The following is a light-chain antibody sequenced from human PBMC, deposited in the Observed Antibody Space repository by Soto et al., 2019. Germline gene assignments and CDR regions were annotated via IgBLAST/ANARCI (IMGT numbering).Light chain of an antibody. Sequence: QSALTQPASVSGSPGQSITISCTGTTSDVGGYDYVSWYQQHPGQAPKLLIYEVSDRPSGVSHRFSGSKSGNTASLTVSGLQAEDEADYYCSSYAGSNNFVVYGTGTKVTVL. V-gene: IGLV2-14*01. J-gene: IGLJ1*01. CDR2: EVS. CDR3: SSYAGSNNFVV. CDR1: TSDVGGYDY.